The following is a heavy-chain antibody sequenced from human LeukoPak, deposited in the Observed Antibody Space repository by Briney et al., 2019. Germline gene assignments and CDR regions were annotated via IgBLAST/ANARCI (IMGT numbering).Heavy chain of an antibody. CDR2: ISGSGGST. CDR3: ARLYSSGWYYFDY. D-gene: IGHD6-19*01. Sequence: GGSLRLSCAASGFTFSSYAMSWVRQAPGKGLEWVSAISGSGGSTYYADSVKGRFTISRDNSKNTLYLQMNSLRAEGTAVYYCARLYSSGWYYFDYWGQGTLVTVSS. CDR1: GFTFSSYA. J-gene: IGHJ4*02. V-gene: IGHV3-23*01.